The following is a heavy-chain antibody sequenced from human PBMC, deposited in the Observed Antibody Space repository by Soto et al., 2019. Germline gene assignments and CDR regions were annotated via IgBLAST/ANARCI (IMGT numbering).Heavy chain of an antibody. CDR3: AAADIAAAGTDYYYGMDV. Sequence: SVKVSCKASGFTFTSSAVQWVRQARGQRLEWIGWIVVGSGNTNYAQKFQERVTITRDMSTSTAYMELSSLRSEDTAVYYCAAADIAAAGTDYYYGMDVWGQGTTVTISS. D-gene: IGHD6-13*01. CDR1: GFTFTSSA. V-gene: IGHV1-58*01. J-gene: IGHJ6*02. CDR2: IVVGSGNT.